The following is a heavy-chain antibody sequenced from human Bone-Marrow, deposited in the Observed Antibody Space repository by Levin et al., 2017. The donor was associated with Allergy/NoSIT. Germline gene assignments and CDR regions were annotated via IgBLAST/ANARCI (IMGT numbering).Heavy chain of an antibody. CDR2: IYSGGDT. CDR1: GLTVNRNC. CDR3: ARDFAAAGYLDY. D-gene: IGHD6-13*01. J-gene: IGHJ4*02. V-gene: IGHV3-53*01. Sequence: GGSLRLSCATSGLTVNRNCMTWVRQAPGKGLEWVAVIYSGGDTYYADSVKGRFAISRDTSKNTLYLQMNSLRVDDTAVYFCARDFAAAGYLDYWGQGSLVIVSS.